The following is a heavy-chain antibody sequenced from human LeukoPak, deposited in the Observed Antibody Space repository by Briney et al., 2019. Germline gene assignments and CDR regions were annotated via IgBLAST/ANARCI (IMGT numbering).Heavy chain of an antibody. J-gene: IGHJ4*02. Sequence: GGSLRLSCAASGFTFSDYNMNWVRQAPGKGLEWVSYITNGGSTIHHADSVKGRFTISRDNAKKTLYLQMNSLRAEDTAVYYCAKGRGVMVYAPDYWGQGTLVTVSS. CDR3: AKGRGVMVYAPDY. CDR1: GFTFSDYN. D-gene: IGHD2-8*01. V-gene: IGHV3-11*04. CDR2: ITNGGSTI.